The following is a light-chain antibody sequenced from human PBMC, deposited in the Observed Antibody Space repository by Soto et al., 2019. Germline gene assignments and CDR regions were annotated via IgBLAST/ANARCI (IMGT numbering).Light chain of an antibody. CDR3: QQRYSTPIT. V-gene: IGKV1-39*01. CDR1: QSISSY. CDR2: AAS. J-gene: IGKJ5*01. Sequence: DIQMYQSPSSLCASGGDRFTITGHASQSISSYLNWYKXKPGKXXKXMIYAASSLQSGVPSRFSGSGSGTDFTLTISRLQPEDFATDYCQQRYSTPITFGQGTRLEI.